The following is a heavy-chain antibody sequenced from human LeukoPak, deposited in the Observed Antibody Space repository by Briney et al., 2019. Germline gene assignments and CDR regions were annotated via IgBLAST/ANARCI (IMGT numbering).Heavy chain of an antibody. J-gene: IGHJ4*02. Sequence: GGSLRLSCAASGFTLSSYWMSWVRQAPGKGLEWVANIKQDGSEKYYVDSVKGRFTISRDNTKNSLYLQMNSLRAEDTAVYYCARDWDVDYWGQGTLVTVSS. CDR2: IKQDGSEK. CDR3: ARDWDVDY. D-gene: IGHD1-26*01. CDR1: GFTLSSYW. V-gene: IGHV3-7*01.